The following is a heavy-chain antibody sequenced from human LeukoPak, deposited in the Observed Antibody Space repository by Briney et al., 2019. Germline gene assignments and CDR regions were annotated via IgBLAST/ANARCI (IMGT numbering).Heavy chain of an antibody. J-gene: IGHJ4*02. D-gene: IGHD3-22*01. V-gene: IGHV3-23*01. CDR3: ARESSGLFDY. CDR1: GFTFSSYD. Sequence: PGGSLRLSCEASGFTFSSYDMNWVRQAPGKGLEWVSVISGSGGSTDYADSVKGRFSISRDNAKNTLYLQMNSLRAEDTAVYYCARESSGLFDYWGQGTLVTVSS. CDR2: ISGSGGST.